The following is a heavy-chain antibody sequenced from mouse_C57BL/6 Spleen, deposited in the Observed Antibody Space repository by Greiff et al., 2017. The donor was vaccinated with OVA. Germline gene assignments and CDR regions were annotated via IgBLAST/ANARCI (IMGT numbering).Heavy chain of an antibody. CDR1: GFTFSSYA. J-gene: IGHJ1*03. V-gene: IGHV5-4*03. Sequence: EVKLMESGGGLVKPGGSLKLSCAASGFTFSSYAMSWVRQTPEKRLEWVATISDGGSYTYYPDNVKGRFTISRDNAKNNLYLQMSHLKSEDTAMYYCASDYWYFDVWGTGTTVTVSS. CDR3: ASDYWYFDV. CDR2: ISDGGSYT.